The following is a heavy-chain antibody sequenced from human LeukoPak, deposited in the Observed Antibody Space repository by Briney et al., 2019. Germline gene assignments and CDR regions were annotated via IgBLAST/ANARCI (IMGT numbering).Heavy chain of an antibody. J-gene: IGHJ4*02. V-gene: IGHV3-48*01. Sequence: GGSLKLSCRASGFTFSTYSMNWVRQAPGKGLEWISYISSRGSSTYYADSVKGRFTISRDNAKNSLYLQMNSLRAEDTAVYYCARDTYGSGSYYNAPLDYWGQGTLVTVSS. CDR3: ARDTYGSGSYYNAPLDY. D-gene: IGHD3-10*01. CDR2: ISSRGSST. CDR1: GFTFSTYS.